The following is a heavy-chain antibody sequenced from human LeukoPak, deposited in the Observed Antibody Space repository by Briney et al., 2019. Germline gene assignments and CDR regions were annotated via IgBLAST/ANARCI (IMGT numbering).Heavy chain of an antibody. CDR3: ARELYSSSWDCDY. CDR2: INSDGSST. D-gene: IGHD6-13*01. Sequence: GGSLRLFCAPSGFTFSNYWMHWVRQVPGKGLVWVSRINSDGSSTSYADSVKGRFTISRDNAKNTLYLQMSSLRAEDTAVYYCARELYSSSWDCDYWGQGTLVTVSS. J-gene: IGHJ4*02. CDR1: GFTFSNYW. V-gene: IGHV3-74*01.